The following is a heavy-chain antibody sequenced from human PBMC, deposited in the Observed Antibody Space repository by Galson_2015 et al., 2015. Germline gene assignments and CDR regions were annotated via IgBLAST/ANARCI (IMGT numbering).Heavy chain of an antibody. CDR1: GFTFSSYW. D-gene: IGHD6-13*01. Sequence: SLRLSCAASGFTFSSYWMHWVRQAPGKGLVWVSRINSDGSSTSYADSVKGRFTISRDNAKNTLYLQMNSLRAEDTAVYYCARALAAAVHYYGMDAWGQGTTVTVSS. J-gene: IGHJ6*02. V-gene: IGHV3-74*01. CDR2: INSDGSST. CDR3: ARALAAAVHYYGMDA.